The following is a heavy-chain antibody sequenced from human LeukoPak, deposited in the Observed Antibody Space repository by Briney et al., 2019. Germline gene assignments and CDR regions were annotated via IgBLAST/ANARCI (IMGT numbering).Heavy chain of an antibody. J-gene: IGHJ4*02. CDR1: DGSISSYY. CDR2: IYNSGST. Sequence: NPSETLSLTCTVSDGSISSYYWSWIRQPPGKGLEWIGNIYNSGSTNYNPSLKSRVTMSVDPSKNQFSLRLSSVTAADTAVYFCARAALYFDSSAYSYYFDYWGQGALVTVSS. CDR3: ARAALYFDSSAYSYYFDY. D-gene: IGHD3-22*01. V-gene: IGHV4-59*01.